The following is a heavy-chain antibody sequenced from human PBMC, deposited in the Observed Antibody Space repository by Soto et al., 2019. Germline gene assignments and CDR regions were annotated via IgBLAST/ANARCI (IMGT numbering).Heavy chain of an antibody. CDR3: AKDYDYGDYGSDY. J-gene: IGHJ4*02. CDR2: ISGSGGST. V-gene: IGHV3-23*01. D-gene: IGHD4-17*01. Sequence: EVQLLESGGGLVQPGGSLRLSCAASGFTFSSYAMSWVRQAPGKGLEWVSAISGSGGSTYYADSVKGRFTISRDNSKKAGYLQMNSLRAEDTAVYYCAKDYDYGDYGSDYWGQGTLVTVSS. CDR1: GFTFSSYA.